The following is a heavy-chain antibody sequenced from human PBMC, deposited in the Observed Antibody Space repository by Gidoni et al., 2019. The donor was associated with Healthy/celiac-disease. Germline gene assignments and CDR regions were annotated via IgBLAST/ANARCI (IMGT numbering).Heavy chain of an antibody. CDR2: INPNSGGT. CDR1: GYTFPGYN. V-gene: IGHV1-2*04. J-gene: IGHJ4*02. CDR3: ARAPYDSSGYYFDY. D-gene: IGHD3-22*01. Sequence: QVQLVQSGAEVKKPGASVKVSCKASGYTFPGYNMHWVRQAPGQGLAWLGWINPNSGGTNYAQKFQGWVTMTRDTSISTAYMELSRLRSDDTAVYYCARAPYDSSGYYFDYWGQGTLVTVSS.